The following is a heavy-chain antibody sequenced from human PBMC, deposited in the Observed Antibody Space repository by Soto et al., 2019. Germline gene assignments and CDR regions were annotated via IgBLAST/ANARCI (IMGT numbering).Heavy chain of an antibody. Sequence: PGESLKISCKGSGYSFAGYWITWVRQKPGKGLEWMGLIDPSDSQTYYSPSFRGHVTISVTKSITTVFLQWSGLRASDTAMYYCARQIYDSDTGPNFQYYFDSWGQGTPVTVSS. CDR3: ARQIYDSDTGPNFQYYFDS. CDR1: GYSFAGYW. CDR2: IDPSDSQT. D-gene: IGHD3-22*01. V-gene: IGHV5-10-1*01. J-gene: IGHJ4*02.